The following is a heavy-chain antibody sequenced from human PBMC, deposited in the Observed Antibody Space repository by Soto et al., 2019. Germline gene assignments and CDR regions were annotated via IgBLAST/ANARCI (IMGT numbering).Heavy chain of an antibody. D-gene: IGHD6-19*01. J-gene: IGHJ6*02. CDR2: INHSGSA. V-gene: IGHV4-34*01. CDR1: GGSFSGYY. CDR3: AGAGYYYYYYGMDV. Sequence: SETLSLTCAVYGGSFSGYYWSWIRQPPGKGLEWIGEINHSGSANYNPSLKSRVTISVDTSKNQFSLKLSSVTAADTAVYYCAGAGYYYYYYGMDVWGQGTTVTVSS.